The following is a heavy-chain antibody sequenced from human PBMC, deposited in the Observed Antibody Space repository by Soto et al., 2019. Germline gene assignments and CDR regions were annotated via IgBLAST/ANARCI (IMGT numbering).Heavy chain of an antibody. V-gene: IGHV5-51*01. J-gene: IGHJ4*02. Sequence: PGESLKISCKGSGYSFTSYWIGWVRQMPGKGLERMGIIYPGDSDTRYSPSFQGQVTISADKSISTAYLQWSSLKASDTAMYYCARGGGGRRYFDWLHTYYFDYWGQGTLVTVSS. CDR1: GYSFTSYW. CDR3: ARGGGGRRYFDWLHTYYFDY. CDR2: IYPGDSDT. D-gene: IGHD3-9*01.